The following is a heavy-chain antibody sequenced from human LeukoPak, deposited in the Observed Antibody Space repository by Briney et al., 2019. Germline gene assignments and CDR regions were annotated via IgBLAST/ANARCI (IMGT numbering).Heavy chain of an antibody. CDR2: INPSGGST. J-gene: IGHJ3*02. Sequence: ASVKVSCKASGYTFTSYYMHWVRQAPGQGLEWMGIINPSGGSTSYAQKFQGRVTMTRDTSISTAYMELSRLRSDDTAVYYCGATVEDAFDIWGQGTMVTVSS. D-gene: IGHD5-12*01. CDR1: GYTFTSYY. V-gene: IGHV1-46*01. CDR3: GATVEDAFDI.